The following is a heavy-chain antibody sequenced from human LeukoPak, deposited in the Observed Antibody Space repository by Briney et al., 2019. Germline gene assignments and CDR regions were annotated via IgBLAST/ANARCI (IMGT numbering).Heavy chain of an antibody. Sequence: GASVKVSCKASGYTFTSYGISWVRQAPGQGPEWMGWISAYNGNTNYAQKLQGRVTMTTDTSTSTAYMELSRLRSDDTAVYYCARIGLSGFGELYSLFRVTEGGDYWGQGTLVTVSS. CDR1: GYTFTSYG. J-gene: IGHJ4*02. CDR3: ARIGLSGFGELYSLFRVTEGGDY. D-gene: IGHD3-10*01. CDR2: ISAYNGNT. V-gene: IGHV1-18*01.